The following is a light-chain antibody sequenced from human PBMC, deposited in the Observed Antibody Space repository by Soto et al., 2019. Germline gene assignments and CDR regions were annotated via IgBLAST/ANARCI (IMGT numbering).Light chain of an antibody. V-gene: IGKV3-20*01. CDR2: RGS. Sequence: VLTLSPGTLSLSPGERTTLSCRASQNIRGNELAWYQQKPGQPPRLLIYRGSSRAPGIPDRFSGRGSGTEFTLTISRLEPEDFAVYYCQDYGTSAPWTFGQGTRVEIK. J-gene: IGKJ1*01. CDR3: QDYGTSAPWT. CDR1: QNIRGNE.